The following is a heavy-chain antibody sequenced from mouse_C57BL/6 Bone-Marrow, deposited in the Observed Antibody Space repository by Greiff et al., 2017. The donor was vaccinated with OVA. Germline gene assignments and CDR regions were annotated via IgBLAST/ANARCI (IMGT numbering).Heavy chain of an antibody. CDR2: ISDGGSYT. D-gene: IGHD2-3*01. V-gene: IGHV5-4*01. CDR1: GFTFSSYA. Sequence: EVQLVESGGGLVKPGGSLKLSCAASGFTFSSYAMSWVRQTPEKRLEWVATISDGGSYTYYPDNVKGRFTISRDNAKNNLYLQMSHLKSEDTAMYYCARGDGYYRFAYWGQGTLVTVSA. J-gene: IGHJ3*01. CDR3: ARGDGYYRFAY.